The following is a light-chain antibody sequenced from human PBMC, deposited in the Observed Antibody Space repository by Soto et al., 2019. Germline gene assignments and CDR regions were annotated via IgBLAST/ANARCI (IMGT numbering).Light chain of an antibody. Sequence: EIPLTQSPDTLSLSPGERATLSCRASQSISSSYLAWYQQKPGQAPRLLIYGAISRATGIPDRFSGSGSGTDFTLTISSLEPEDFAVYYCQRYGSTFPITFGQGTRLEIK. CDR3: QRYGSTFPIT. V-gene: IGKV3-20*01. CDR2: GAI. J-gene: IGKJ5*01. CDR1: QSISSSY.